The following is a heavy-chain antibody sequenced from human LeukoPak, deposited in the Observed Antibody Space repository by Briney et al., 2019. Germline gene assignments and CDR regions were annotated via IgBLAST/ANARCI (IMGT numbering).Heavy chain of an antibody. V-gene: IGHV3-23*01. CDR3: AKQLGYCSDGSCYFPY. CDR1: GFTVSSYA. CDR2: ISGSGGST. Sequence: GGSLRLSCAASGFTVSSYAMSWVRQAPGRGLEWVSVISGSGGSTYYADSVKGRFTISRDNSKNTLYLQMNSLRAEDTAVYYCAKQLGYCSDGSCYFPYWGQGTLVTVSS. J-gene: IGHJ4*02. D-gene: IGHD2-15*01.